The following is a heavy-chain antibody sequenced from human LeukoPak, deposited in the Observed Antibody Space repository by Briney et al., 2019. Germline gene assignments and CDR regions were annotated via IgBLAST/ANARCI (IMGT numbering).Heavy chain of an antibody. CDR1: GGSISSSSYY. CDR2: IYYSGST. D-gene: IGHD5-18*01. V-gene: IGHV4-39*07. J-gene: IGHJ4*02. CDR3: ARGRVAPSGYSYGFKDRRYYFDY. Sequence: SETLSLTCTVSGGSISSSSYYWGWIRQPPGKGLEWIGSIYYSGSTYYNPSLKSRVTISVDTSKNQFSLKLSSVTAADTAVYYCARGRVAPSGYSYGFKDRRYYFDYWGQGTLVTVSS.